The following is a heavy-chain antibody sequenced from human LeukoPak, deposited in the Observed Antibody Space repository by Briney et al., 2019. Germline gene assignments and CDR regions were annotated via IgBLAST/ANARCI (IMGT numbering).Heavy chain of an antibody. Sequence: GSLRLSCAASGFTFSSYAMSWVRQPPGKGLEWIGSIYYSGSTYYNPSLKSRVTISVDTSKNQFSLKLSSVTAADTAVYYCARKSGYARDYWGQGNLVTVSS. CDR3: ARKSGYARDY. V-gene: IGHV4-38-2*01. D-gene: IGHD5-12*01. CDR2: IYYSGST. CDR1: GFTFSSYA. J-gene: IGHJ4*02.